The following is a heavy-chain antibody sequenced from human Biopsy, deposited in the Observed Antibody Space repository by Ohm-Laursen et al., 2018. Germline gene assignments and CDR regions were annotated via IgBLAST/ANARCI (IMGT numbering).Heavy chain of an antibody. CDR2: VYHNGNT. J-gene: IGHJ3*02. D-gene: IGHD6-13*01. Sequence: SDTLSLTCAVTYGSISGHFWSWIRQTPGKGLEWIGYVYHNGNTNYSPSLKSRATISLDTSKDRFSLKLTSVTAADTAVYYCARHIGSSWEWALDIWGQGTMVTVSS. CDR3: ARHIGSSWEWALDI. CDR1: YGSISGHF. V-gene: IGHV4-59*08.